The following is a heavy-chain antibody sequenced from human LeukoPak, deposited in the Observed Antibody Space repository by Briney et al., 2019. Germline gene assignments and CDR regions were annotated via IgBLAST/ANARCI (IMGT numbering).Heavy chain of an antibody. V-gene: IGHV4-59*01. Sequence: PSETLSLTCTVSGGSISSYYWSWIRQPPGKGLEWIGFIYDSGSTNYNPSLKSRVTISVDTSKNQFSLKLRSVTAADTAVYYCARRGSSSWYLYLDAFDIWGQGTMVTVSS. CDR2: IYDSGST. CDR3: ARRGSSSWYLYLDAFDI. J-gene: IGHJ3*02. CDR1: GGSISSYY. D-gene: IGHD6-13*01.